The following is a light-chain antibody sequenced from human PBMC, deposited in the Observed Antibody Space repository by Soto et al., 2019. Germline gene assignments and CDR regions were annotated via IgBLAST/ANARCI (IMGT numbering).Light chain of an antibody. V-gene: IGKV1-39*01. CDR1: QSINGN. Sequence: QSPSSLSASVGDRGPITCRASQSINGNLNWYKQKLGKAPKLLIYAASTLQSGVPSRFSGSGSGTDFTLTISSLQPEDFATYYCQHIYTIPITFGQGTRLEIK. J-gene: IGKJ5*01. CDR3: QHIYTIPIT. CDR2: AAS.